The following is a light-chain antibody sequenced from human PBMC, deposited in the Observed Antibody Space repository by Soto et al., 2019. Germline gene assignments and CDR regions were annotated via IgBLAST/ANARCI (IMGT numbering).Light chain of an antibody. CDR3: QKYYSYPIN. CDR1: QGISSY. V-gene: IGKV1-8*01. J-gene: IGKJ5*01. Sequence: IRMTQSPSSLYASTGDRVTITCRASQGISSYLAWYQQKPGKAPKLLIYAASTLQSGVPSRFSGSGSGTDFTLTISCLQSEDFATYYCQKYYSYPINFGQGKRRAIK. CDR2: AAS.